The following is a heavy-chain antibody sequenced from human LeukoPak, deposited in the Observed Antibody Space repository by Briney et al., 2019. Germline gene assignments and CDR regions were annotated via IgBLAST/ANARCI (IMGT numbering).Heavy chain of an antibody. J-gene: IGHJ6*03. CDR3: ARDENPLRTTYVDV. Sequence: ASVKVSCKASGYTFTSYGISWVRQAPGQGLEWRGWISAYNGNTNYAQKLQGRVTMTTDTSTSTAYMELRSLRSDDTAVYYCARDENPLRTTYVDVWGKGTTVTVSS. V-gene: IGHV1-18*01. D-gene: IGHD4-17*01. CDR2: ISAYNGNT. CDR1: GYTFTSYG.